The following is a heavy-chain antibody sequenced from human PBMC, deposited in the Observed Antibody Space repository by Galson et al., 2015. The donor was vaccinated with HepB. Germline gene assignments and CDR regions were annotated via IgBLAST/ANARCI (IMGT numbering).Heavy chain of an antibody. Sequence: SLRLSCAASGFTFSSYWMSWVRQAPGKGLEWVANIKQDGSEKYYVDSVKGRFTISRDNAKNSLYLQMNSLRAEDTAVYYCARDLGFGELPFDPWGQGTLVTVSS. D-gene: IGHD3-10*01. J-gene: IGHJ5*02. V-gene: IGHV3-7*03. CDR3: ARDLGFGELPFDP. CDR1: GFTFSSYW. CDR2: IKQDGSEK.